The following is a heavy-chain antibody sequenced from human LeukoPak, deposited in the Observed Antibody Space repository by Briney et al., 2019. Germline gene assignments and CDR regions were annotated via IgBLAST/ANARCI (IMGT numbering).Heavy chain of an antibody. CDR1: GFTFSSYA. J-gene: IGHJ4*02. V-gene: IGHV3-23*01. CDR3: AKTRPRYFDWFYFDY. CDR2: ISGSGGST. Sequence: GGSLRLSCAASGFTFSSYAMSWVRQAPGKGLEWVSAISGSGGSTYYADSMKGRFTISRDNSKNTLYLQMNSLRAEDTAVYYCAKTRPRYFDWFYFDYWGQGTLVTVSS. D-gene: IGHD3-9*01.